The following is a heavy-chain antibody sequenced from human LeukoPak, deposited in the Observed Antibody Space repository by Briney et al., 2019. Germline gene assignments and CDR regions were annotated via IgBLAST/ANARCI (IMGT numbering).Heavy chain of an antibody. V-gene: IGHV3-7*01. Sequence: GGSLRLSCAVSGFKFKNYWMTWVRQAPGKGLEWVTTIKPDGNEKYYVDSVKGRFTIARDNAKNSLYLQMNSLRVEDTSVYYCARDSHKLHSSAYFYFFDYWGQGTLVSVSS. D-gene: IGHD3-22*01. CDR1: GFKFKNYW. J-gene: IGHJ4*02. CDR2: IKPDGNEK. CDR3: ARDSHKLHSSAYFYFFDY.